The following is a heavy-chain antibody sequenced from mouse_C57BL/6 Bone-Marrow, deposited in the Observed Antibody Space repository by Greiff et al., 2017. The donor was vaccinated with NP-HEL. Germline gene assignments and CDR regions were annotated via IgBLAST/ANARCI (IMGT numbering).Heavy chain of an antibody. D-gene: IGHD4-1*01. CDR2: INPSNGGT. J-gene: IGHJ1*03. CDR3: ARGGDWDWYFDV. V-gene: IGHV1-53*01. CDR1: GYTFTSYW. Sequence: QVQLQQPGTELVKPGASVKLSCKASGYTFTSYWMHWVKQRPGQGLEWIGNINPSNGGTKYNEKFKSKATLTVDKSSSTAYLQLSSLTSEDSAVYYCARGGDWDWYFDVWGTGTTVTVTA.